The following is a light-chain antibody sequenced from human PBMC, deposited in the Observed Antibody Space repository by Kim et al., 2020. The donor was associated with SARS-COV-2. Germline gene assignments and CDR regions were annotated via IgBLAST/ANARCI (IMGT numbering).Light chain of an antibody. J-gene: IGKJ1*01. CDR3: QRYGSSRRT. CDR1: QSISTSY. Sequence: EVVLTQSPGTLSLSPGERATLSCRASQSISTSYLAWYQQKPGQAPRLLIYGTSSRATGIPDRFSGSGSGTDFTLTISRLEPEDFAVYYCQRYGSSRRTFGQGTKVDIK. CDR2: GTS. V-gene: IGKV3-20*01.